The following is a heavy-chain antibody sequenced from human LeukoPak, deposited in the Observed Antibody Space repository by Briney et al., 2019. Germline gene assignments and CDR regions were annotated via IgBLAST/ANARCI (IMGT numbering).Heavy chain of an antibody. V-gene: IGHV3-9*01. J-gene: IGHJ4*02. Sequence: GGSLRLSCAASGFTFDDYAMHWVRQAPGKGLEWVSGISWNSGSIGYADSVKGRFTISRDNAKNSLYLQMNSLRAEDTALYYCAKDIGYSSSSVFDYWGQGTLVTVSS. CDR2: ISWNSGSI. CDR3: AKDIGYSSSSVFDY. D-gene: IGHD6-13*01. CDR1: GFTFDDYA.